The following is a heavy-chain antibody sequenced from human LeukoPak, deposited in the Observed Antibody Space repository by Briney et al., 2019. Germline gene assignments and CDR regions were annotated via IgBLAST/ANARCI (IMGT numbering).Heavy chain of an antibody. J-gene: IGHJ4*02. V-gene: IGHV4-34*01. CDR1: GGSFSGYY. D-gene: IGHD3-22*01. Sequence: SETLSLTCAVYGGSFSGYYRSWIRQPPGKGLEWIGEINHSGSTNYNPSLKSQVTISVDTSKNQFSLKLSSVTAADTAVYYCARGFYDDSSGPPYYFDYWGQGTLVTVSS. CDR3: ARGFYDDSSGPPYYFDY. CDR2: INHSGST.